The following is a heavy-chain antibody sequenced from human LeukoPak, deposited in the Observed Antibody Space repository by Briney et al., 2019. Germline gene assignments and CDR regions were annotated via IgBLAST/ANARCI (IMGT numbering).Heavy chain of an antibody. CDR3: ARDRGWSFPNYGMDV. CDR2: ISNNGGNT. Sequence: GGSLRLSCVASGFSFSSHAMHWVRQAPGKGLEYVSAISNNGGNTYYASSVKGKFTISRGNSKNTLYPQMGSLRTEDMAVYYCARDRGWSFPNYGMDVWGQGTTVTVSS. J-gene: IGHJ6*02. D-gene: IGHD2-21*01. CDR1: GFSFSSHA. V-gene: IGHV3-64*01.